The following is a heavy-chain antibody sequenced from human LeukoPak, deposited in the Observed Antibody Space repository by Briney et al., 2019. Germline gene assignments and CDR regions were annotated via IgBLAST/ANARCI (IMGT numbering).Heavy chain of an antibody. Sequence: GGSLRLSCAASGFTFSNAWMSWVRQAPGKGLEWVGRIKSKTDGGTTDYAAPVKGRFTISRDDSKNTLYLQMNSLKTEDTAVYYCTTPTGTSRWYYYYMDVWGKGTTVTVSS. J-gene: IGHJ6*03. V-gene: IGHV3-15*01. CDR3: TTPTGTSRWYYYYMDV. CDR1: GFTFSNAW. D-gene: IGHD1-1*01. CDR2: IKSKTDGGTT.